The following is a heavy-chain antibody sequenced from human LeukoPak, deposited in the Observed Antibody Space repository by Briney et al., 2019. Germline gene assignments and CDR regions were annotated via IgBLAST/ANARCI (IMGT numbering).Heavy chain of an antibody. CDR3: AREAYSSGRAAARDP. CDR1: GFTFDDYA. V-gene: IGHV3-30*03. Sequence: GGSLRLSCAASGFTFDDYAMHWVRQAPGKGLEWVGLITSDGGTTDYAGSVKGRFTISRDKSKNTVYLQMNSLTTEDSAVYSCAREAYSSGRAAARDPWGQGNLVNVSS. D-gene: IGHD6-25*01. J-gene: IGHJ5*02. CDR2: ITSDGGTT.